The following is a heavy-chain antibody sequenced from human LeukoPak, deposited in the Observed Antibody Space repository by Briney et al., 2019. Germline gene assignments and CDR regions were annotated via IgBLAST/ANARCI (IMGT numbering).Heavy chain of an antibody. CDR2: IIPIFGTA. D-gene: IGHD3-22*01. CDR1: GGTFSSYA. J-gene: IGHJ4*02. Sequence: ASVKVSCKASGGTFSSYAISWVRQAPGQGLEWMGGIIPIFGTANYAQKFQGRVTITADKSTSTAYMELRSLRSDDTAVYYCARDFYDSSGYYKDYWGQGTLVTVSS. CDR3: ARDFYDSSGYYKDY. V-gene: IGHV1-69*06.